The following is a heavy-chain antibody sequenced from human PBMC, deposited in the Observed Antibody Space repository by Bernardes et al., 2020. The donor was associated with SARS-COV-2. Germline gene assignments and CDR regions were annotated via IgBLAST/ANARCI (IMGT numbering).Heavy chain of an antibody. V-gene: IGHV3-15*01. D-gene: IGHD3-3*01. CDR1: GFTFSNDW. Sequence: GGSLRLSCAASGFTFSNDWMSWVRQAPGKGLEWVGRIKSKTDGRTTDYAAPVKGRFTISRDDSKNTLYLQMNSLKTEDTAVYYCTTGGAITIFGVVIVMDAFDIWGQGTMVTVSS. J-gene: IGHJ3*02. CDR2: IKSKTDGRTT. CDR3: TTGGAITIFGVVIVMDAFDI.